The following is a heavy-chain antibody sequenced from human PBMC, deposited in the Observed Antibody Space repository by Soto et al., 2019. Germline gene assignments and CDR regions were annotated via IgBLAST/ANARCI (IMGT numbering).Heavy chain of an antibody. CDR3: ARLNAAVVDTAMVPDFDY. J-gene: IGHJ4*02. Sequence: EVQLVESGGGVVRPGGSLRLSCAASGFTFDDYGMSWVRQAPGKGLEWVSGINWNGGSTGYADSVKGRFTISRDNAKNSLYLQMNSLRAEDTALYYCARLNAAVVDTAMVPDFDYWGQGTLVTVSS. D-gene: IGHD5-18*01. CDR1: GFTFDDYG. CDR2: INWNGGST. V-gene: IGHV3-20*04.